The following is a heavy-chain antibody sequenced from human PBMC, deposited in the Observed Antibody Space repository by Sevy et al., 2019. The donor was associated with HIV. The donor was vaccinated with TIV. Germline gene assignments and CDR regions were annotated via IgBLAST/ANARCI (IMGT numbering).Heavy chain of an antibody. J-gene: IGHJ4*02. V-gene: IGHV3-30-3*01. D-gene: IGHD5-12*01. CDR3: ARGPYNSGLRLDF. CDR1: GFSLSDYA. Sequence: GGSLRLSCAASGFSLSDYAIHWARQGPVKGLEWLTVISFVGGNKYYADSVKGRLTISRENSKNTVSLQMNSLRPDDTAIYYCARGPYNSGLRLDFWGRGILVTVSS. CDR2: ISFVGGNK.